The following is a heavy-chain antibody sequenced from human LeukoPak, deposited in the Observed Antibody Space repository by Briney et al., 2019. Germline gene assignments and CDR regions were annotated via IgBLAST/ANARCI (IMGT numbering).Heavy chain of an antibody. CDR2: VSGTGDEI. V-gene: IGHV3-21*05. CDR3: ATKVPGSSHFSS. Sequence: GGSLRLSCAASGFTFSNYAMNRVRQAPGKGLEWVSYVSGTGDEIHYGDSVKGWFTISRDNAKNSLYLQMNSLRAEDTAVYYCATKVPGSSHFSSWGQGTLVTVSS. J-gene: IGHJ4*02. D-gene: IGHD4/OR15-4a*01. CDR1: GFTFSNYA.